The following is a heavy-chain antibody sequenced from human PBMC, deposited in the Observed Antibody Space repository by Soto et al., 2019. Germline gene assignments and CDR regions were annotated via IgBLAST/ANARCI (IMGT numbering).Heavy chain of an antibody. D-gene: IGHD3-10*01. J-gene: IGHJ6*02. CDR1: GGSISSSY. V-gene: IGHV4-4*07. Sequence: TSETLSLTCTVSGGSISSSYWSCIRQPAGKGLEWIGRIYPSGTTNYNPSLKSRLTMSVDTSKNQFSLSLRSVTAADTAVYFCARDDYGSAGMDVWGQGTTVTVSS. CDR2: IYPSGTT. CDR3: ARDDYGSAGMDV.